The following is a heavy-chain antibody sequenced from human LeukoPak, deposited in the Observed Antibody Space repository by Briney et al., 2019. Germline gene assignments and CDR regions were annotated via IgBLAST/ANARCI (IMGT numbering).Heavy chain of an antibody. D-gene: IGHD6-13*01. J-gene: IGHJ6*03. CDR2: ISGSGGST. V-gene: IGHV3-23*01. CDR1: GFTFSSYA. Sequence: GGYLRLSCAASGFTFSSYAMSWVRQAPGKGQEWGSAISGSGGSTYYADSVKGRFTIARDNSKNTLYLQMNRLRAEDTAVYYCAKDLSLVDSSSWYVSSLSGTEYYYYYMDVWGKGTTVTVSS. CDR3: AKDLSLVDSSSWYVSSLSGTEYYYYYMDV.